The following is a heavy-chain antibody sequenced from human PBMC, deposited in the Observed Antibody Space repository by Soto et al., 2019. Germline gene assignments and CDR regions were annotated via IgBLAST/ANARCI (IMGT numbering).Heavy chain of an antibody. J-gene: IGHJ4*02. CDR1: GFSLSTSGVG. CDR3: AHKGAGYRGFKY. CDR2: IYWAADK. V-gene: IGHV2-5*02. Sequence: QITLKESVPTLVKPTQTLTLSCTFSGFSLSTSGVGVGWIRQPPGKALEWLALIYWAADKRYSPSLKSRLNITMDTSKNNVVLTMNNIVPGDTATYSCAHKGAGYRGFKYWGQGTLVTVSS. D-gene: IGHD5-12*01.